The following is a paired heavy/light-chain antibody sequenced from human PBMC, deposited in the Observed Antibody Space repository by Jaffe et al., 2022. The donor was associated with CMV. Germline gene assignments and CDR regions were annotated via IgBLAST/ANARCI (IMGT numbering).Light chain of an antibody. J-gene: IGKJ2*01. V-gene: IGKV1-39*01. CDR2: AVS. Sequence: DIQMTQSPSSLSASVGDRITITCRASQTIGTFLNWYQQKPGKAPKVLIYAVSNLQSGVPSRFSGSGSATDFTLTISSLQPEDFATYYCQQTYDSPRTFGQGTKLEIK. CDR1: QTIGTF. CDR3: QQTYDSPRT.
Heavy chain of an antibody. CDR3: ARDVVGNGEWFDP. CDR2: INPSGGRT. CDR1: GYTFTNYH. Sequence: QVHLAQSGAEVKNPGASVELSCKASGYTFTNYHIHWVRQAPGQGLEWMGIINPSGGRTDYAPKFQGRVTMTSDTSTSTIYMKLSGLRSEDTALYFCARDVVGNGEWFDPWGQGTQVTVSS. J-gene: IGHJ5*02. D-gene: IGHD3-10*01. V-gene: IGHV1-46*01.